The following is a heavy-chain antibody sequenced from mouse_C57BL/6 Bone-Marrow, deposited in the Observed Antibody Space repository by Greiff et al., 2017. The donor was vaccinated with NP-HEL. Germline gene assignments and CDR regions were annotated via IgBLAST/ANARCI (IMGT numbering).Heavy chain of an antibody. CDR2: IYPGDGDT. J-gene: IGHJ1*03. CDR3: ARLGYYYGSSYWYFDV. V-gene: IGHV1-82*01. CDR1: GYAFSSSW. Sequence: QVQLQQSGPELVKPGASVKISCKASGYAFSSSWMNWVKQRPGKGLEWIGRIYPGDGDTNYNGKFKGKATLTADKSSSTAYMQLSSLTSEDSAVYCCARLGYYYGSSYWYFDVWGTGTTVTVSS. D-gene: IGHD1-1*01.